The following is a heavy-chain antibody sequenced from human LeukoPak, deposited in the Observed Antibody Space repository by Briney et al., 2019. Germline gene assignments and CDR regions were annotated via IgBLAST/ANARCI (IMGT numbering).Heavy chain of an antibody. D-gene: IGHD2-2*01. CDR2: ISGSGGST. CDR3: AKALYCSSTSCSTHYYYYYGMDV. CDR1: GFTFSSYA. Sequence: GGSLRLSCAASGFTFSSYAMSWVRQAPGKGLEWVSAISGSGGSTYYADSVKGRFTISRDNSKNTLYLQMNSLRAEDTAVYYCAKALYCSSTSCSTHYYYYYGMDVWGKGTTVTVSS. V-gene: IGHV3-23*01. J-gene: IGHJ6*04.